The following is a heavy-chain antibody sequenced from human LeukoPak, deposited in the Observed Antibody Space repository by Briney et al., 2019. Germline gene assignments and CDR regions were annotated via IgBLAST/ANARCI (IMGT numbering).Heavy chain of an antibody. D-gene: IGHD1-26*01. V-gene: IGHV3-33*01. CDR3: TTGGLYFYSD. CDR1: GFTFISYG. CDR2: AYDDRDNK. Sequence: GGSLRLSCAASGFTFISYGMHWVRQSPGKGLEWVAVAYDDRDNKYHADSVKGRFTVSKDNSKKTLYLQMSSLRAEDTAIYYCTTGGLYFYSDWGQGILVTVSS. J-gene: IGHJ4*02.